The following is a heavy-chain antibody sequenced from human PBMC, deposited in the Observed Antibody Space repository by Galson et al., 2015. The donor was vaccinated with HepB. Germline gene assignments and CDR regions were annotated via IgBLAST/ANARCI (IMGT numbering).Heavy chain of an antibody. CDR3: ARGRRGTYGAPHYFDY. Sequence: SLRLSCAASGFTFSNYWMSWVRQAPGKGLEWVANIKQDGNEKYYVDSVRGRFTISRDNAKNSLYLQMNSLRAEDTAVYHCARGRRGTYGAPHYFDYWGQGSLVTVSS. D-gene: IGHD3-16*01. V-gene: IGHV3-7*03. CDR2: IKQDGNEK. J-gene: IGHJ4*02. CDR1: GFTFSNYW.